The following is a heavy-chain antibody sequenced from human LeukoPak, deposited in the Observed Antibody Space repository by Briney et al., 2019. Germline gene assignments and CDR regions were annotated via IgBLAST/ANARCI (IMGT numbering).Heavy chain of an antibody. V-gene: IGHV4-30-2*01. CDR1: GGSISSGGYS. J-gene: IGHJ4*02. Sequence: SETLSLTCAVSGGSISSGGYSWSWIRQPPGKGLEWIGYINHSGSTNYNPSLKSRVTISVDTSKNQFSLKLSSVTAADTAVYYCARAQLELAIDYWGQGTLVTVSS. CDR3: ARAQLELAIDY. CDR2: INHSGST. D-gene: IGHD1-1*01.